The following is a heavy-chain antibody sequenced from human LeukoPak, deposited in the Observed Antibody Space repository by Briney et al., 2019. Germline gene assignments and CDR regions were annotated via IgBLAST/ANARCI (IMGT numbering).Heavy chain of an antibody. J-gene: IGHJ4*02. CDR2: INPSGGST. Sequence: GASVKVSCKASGYTFTNYYIHWVRQAPGQGLEWMGIINPSGGSTSYAQKFQGRVIMTRDTYTSTVYMELSSLRSEDTAVYYCARDGGDGYNTDWGQGTLVTVSS. V-gene: IGHV1-46*01. CDR3: ARDGGDGYNTD. CDR1: GYTFTNYY. D-gene: IGHD5-24*01.